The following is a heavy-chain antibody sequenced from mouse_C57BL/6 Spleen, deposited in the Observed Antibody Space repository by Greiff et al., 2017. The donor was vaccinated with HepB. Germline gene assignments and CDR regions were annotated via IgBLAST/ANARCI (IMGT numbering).Heavy chain of an antibody. J-gene: IGHJ3*01. V-gene: IGHV1-54*01. Sequence: QVQLQQSGAELVRPGTSVKVSCKASGYAFTNYLIEWVKQRPGQGLEWIGVINPGSGGTNYNEKFKGKATLTADKSSSTAYMQLSSLKSEDSAVYFGDRGGGYDGAWFAYWGQGTLVTVSA. D-gene: IGHD2-2*01. CDR1: GYAFTNYL. CDR3: DRGGGYDGAWFAY. CDR2: INPGSGGT.